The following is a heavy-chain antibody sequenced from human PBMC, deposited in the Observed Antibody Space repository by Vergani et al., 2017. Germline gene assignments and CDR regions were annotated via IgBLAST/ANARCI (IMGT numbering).Heavy chain of an antibody. Sequence: QVQLQESGPGLVKPSETLSLTCAVSGYSISSGYYWGWIRQPPGKGLEWIGSIYHSGSTYYNPSLKSRVTISVDTSKNQFSLKLSSVTAADTAVYYCARDSWYQNFDYWGQGTLVTVSS. CDR1: GYSISSGYY. D-gene: IGHD6-13*01. V-gene: IGHV4-38-2*02. CDR3: ARDSWYQNFDY. CDR2: IYHSGST. J-gene: IGHJ4*02.